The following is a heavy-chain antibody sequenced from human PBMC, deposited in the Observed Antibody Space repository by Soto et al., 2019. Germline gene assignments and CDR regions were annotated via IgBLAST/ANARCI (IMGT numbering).Heavy chain of an antibody. CDR2: ITGGDNAR. D-gene: IGHD2-2*01. CDR1: GFTFSTYA. Sequence: EVQLVESGGGLIQPGGSLRLSCAASGFTFSTYAMNWVRQAPGKGLEWVSYITGGDNARYYADSVRGRFAISRDNAKNSLYLYMNSLRAEDTAVYFCARGDETVVLPGLFDFWGQGTLVSVSS. CDR3: ARGDETVVLPGLFDF. J-gene: IGHJ4*02. V-gene: IGHV3-48*01.